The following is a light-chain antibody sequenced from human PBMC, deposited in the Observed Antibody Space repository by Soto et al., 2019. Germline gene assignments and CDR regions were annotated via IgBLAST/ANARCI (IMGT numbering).Light chain of an antibody. Sequence: QFALTQPRSVSGSTGQSVTISCTGTSIDVGGYNYVSWYQQHPGKAPKLMIYDVSKRPSGVPDRFSGSKSGNTASLTISGLQAEDEADYYCCSYAGSSYVFGTGTNVTVL. CDR1: SIDVGGYNY. CDR3: CSYAGSSYV. V-gene: IGLV2-11*01. CDR2: DVS. J-gene: IGLJ1*01.